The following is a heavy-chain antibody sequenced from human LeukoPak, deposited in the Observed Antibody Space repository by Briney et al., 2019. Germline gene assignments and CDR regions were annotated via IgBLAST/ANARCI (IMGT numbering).Heavy chain of an antibody. V-gene: IGHV4-34*01. D-gene: IGHD3-3*01. Sequence: SETLSLTCAVYGGSFSGYYWSWIRQPPGKGLEWIGEINHSGSTNYNPSLKSRVTISVDTSKNQFSLKLSSVTAADTAVYYCARRGYYTPVGDYWGQGTLVTVSS. J-gene: IGHJ4*02. CDR3: ARRGYYTPVGDY. CDR2: INHSGST. CDR1: GGSFSGYY.